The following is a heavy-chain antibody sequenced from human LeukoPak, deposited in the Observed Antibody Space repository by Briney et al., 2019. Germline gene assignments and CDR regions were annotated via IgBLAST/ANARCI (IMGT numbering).Heavy chain of an antibody. J-gene: IGHJ5*02. CDR3: AKVAKRSYSSSWYNVWFDP. V-gene: IGHV1-8*01. D-gene: IGHD6-13*01. CDR1: GYTFTSYD. Sequence: ASVKVSCKASGYTFTSYDINWVRQPTGQGLEWMGWMNPNSGNTGYAQKFQGRVTMTRNTSISTAYMELSSLRSEDTAVYYCAKVAKRSYSSSWYNVWFDPWGQGTLVTVSS. CDR2: MNPNSGNT.